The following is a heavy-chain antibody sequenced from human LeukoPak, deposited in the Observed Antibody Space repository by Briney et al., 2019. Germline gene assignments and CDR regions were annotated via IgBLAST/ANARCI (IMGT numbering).Heavy chain of an antibody. Sequence: GGSLRLSCVVSGFTFSNYWMSWVRQAPGKGLEWVASIKEDGSETYYVDSVKGRFTVSRDNAKNSLYLQMNSLRVEDTAVYYCTRDSGRFRLDYWGQGILVTVSS. CDR3: TRDSGRFRLDY. V-gene: IGHV3-7*01. D-gene: IGHD6-19*01. J-gene: IGHJ4*02. CDR1: GFTFSNYW. CDR2: IKEDGSET.